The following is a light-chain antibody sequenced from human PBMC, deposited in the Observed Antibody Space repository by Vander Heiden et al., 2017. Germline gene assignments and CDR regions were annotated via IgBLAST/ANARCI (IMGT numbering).Light chain of an antibody. V-gene: IGKV1-33*01. J-gene: IGKJ3*01. CDR1: QGISNY. Sequence: DIQMTQSPSSLSASVGDRVTITCQASQGISNYLNWYQQKPGEAPKLLIYDASNLETGVPSRFSGSGSGTDFTFTISSLQPEDFATYYCQQDDNFIFTFGHGTKVDIK. CDR2: DAS. CDR3: QQDDNFIFT.